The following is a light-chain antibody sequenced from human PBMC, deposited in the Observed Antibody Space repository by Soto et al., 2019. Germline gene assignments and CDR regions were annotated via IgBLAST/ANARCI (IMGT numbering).Light chain of an antibody. CDR3: QQSYATPHT. J-gene: IGKJ2*01. Sequence: EIQMTQSPSSLPASVGDRVTITCRASQSISTHLNWYLHKPGKAPKVLIYAASSLQTGVPSRFSGSGSGTDFTLTIRSVQPEDSATYYCQQSYATPHTFGQGTKLEI. CDR2: AAS. CDR1: QSISTH. V-gene: IGKV1-39*01.